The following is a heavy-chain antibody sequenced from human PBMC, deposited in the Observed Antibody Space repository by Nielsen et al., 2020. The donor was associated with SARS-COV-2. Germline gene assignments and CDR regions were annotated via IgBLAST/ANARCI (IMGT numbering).Heavy chain of an antibody. CDR1: GFTFSSYS. J-gene: IGHJ4*02. V-gene: IGHV3-21*01. CDR2: ISCSSSYI. Sequence: GGSLRLSCAASGFTFSSYSMNWVRQAPGKGLEWVSSISCSSSYIYYADSVKGRFTISRDNAKNSLYLQMNSLRAEDTAVYYCARVLGGGVLDYWGQGTLVTVSS. D-gene: IGHD1-26*01. CDR3: ARVLGGGVLDY.